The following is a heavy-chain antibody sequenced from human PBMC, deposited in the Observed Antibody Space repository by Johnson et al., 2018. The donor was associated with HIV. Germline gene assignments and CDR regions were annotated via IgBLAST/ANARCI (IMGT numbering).Heavy chain of an antibody. CDR3: ARDDIRDGKSFDI. Sequence: QVQLVESGGGVVQPGRSLRLSCAASAFTFCRYGMHWVRQAPGKGLEWVALISHDGSNKYYADSVKGRFTISRDNSKNTLYLQMNSLRAEDTAVYYCARDDIRDGKSFDIWGQGTMVTVSS. CDR2: ISHDGSNK. CDR1: AFTFCRYG. J-gene: IGHJ3*02. V-gene: IGHV3-30*03.